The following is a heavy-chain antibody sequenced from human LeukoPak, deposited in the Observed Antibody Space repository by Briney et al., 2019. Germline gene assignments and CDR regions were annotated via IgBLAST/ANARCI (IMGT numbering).Heavy chain of an antibody. Sequence: GGSLRLSCEASGFTLSNYWMNWVRQAPGKGLEWVANMKQDGSEKYYVDSVKGRFTISRDNTKNSLFLQMNSLSSEDTAVYYCARITVIRVAAMDVWGKGTTVTISS. CDR3: ARITVIRVAAMDV. CDR1: GFTLSNYW. CDR2: MKQDGSEK. D-gene: IGHD3-10*01. V-gene: IGHV3-7*01. J-gene: IGHJ6*03.